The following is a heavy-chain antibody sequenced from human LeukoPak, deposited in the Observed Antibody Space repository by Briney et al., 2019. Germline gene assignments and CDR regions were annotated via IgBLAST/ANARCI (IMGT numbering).Heavy chain of an antibody. CDR3: ASLGYCSSTSCYE. J-gene: IGHJ4*02. CDR1: GGSISSSSYY. Sequence: SETLSLTCTVSGGSISSSSYYWGWIRQPPGKGLEWIGSIYYSGSTYYNPSLKSRVTISVDTSKNQFSLKLSSVTAVDTAVYYCASLGYCSSTSCYEWGQGTLVTVSS. V-gene: IGHV4-39*01. CDR2: IYYSGST. D-gene: IGHD2-2*01.